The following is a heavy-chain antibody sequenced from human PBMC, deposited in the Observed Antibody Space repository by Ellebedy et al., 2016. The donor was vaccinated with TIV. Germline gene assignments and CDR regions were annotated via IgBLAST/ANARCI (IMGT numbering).Heavy chain of an antibody. V-gene: IGHV4-4*07. CDR2: TYTSGST. CDR3: ARGTTVTKGHAFDI. CDR1: GGSISSYY. J-gene: IGHJ3*02. Sequence: MPSETLSLTCTVSGGSISSYYWSRIRQLAGKGLEWIGRTYTSGSTNYNTSLKSRVTMSVDTSKNQFSLKLSSVTAADTAVYYCARGTTVTKGHAFDIWGQGTMVTVSS. D-gene: IGHD4-17*01.